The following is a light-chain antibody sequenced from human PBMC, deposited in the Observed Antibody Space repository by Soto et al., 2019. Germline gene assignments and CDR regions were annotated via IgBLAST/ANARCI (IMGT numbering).Light chain of an antibody. Sequence: ELVLTQSPGTLSSSPGERATLSCRASQNVNNNYIAWYQQKPGLAPRLLIYSVSRRATGVPDRFSGSGSGAVFTLTITGLEPEDFAVYFCHQFGSTPLTFGGGT. J-gene: IGKJ4*01. CDR2: SVS. V-gene: IGKV3-20*01. CDR1: QNVNNNY. CDR3: HQFGSTPLT.